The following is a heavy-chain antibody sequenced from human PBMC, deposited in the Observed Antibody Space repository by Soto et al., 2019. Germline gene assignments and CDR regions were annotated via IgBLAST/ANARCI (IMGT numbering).Heavy chain of an antibody. CDR2: IYYTGNT. CDR3: AIHYSGHDFRWFDP. Sequence: PSETLSLTCTVSGGSISSGSYYWTWIRQHPGKGLEWIGHIYYTGNTDYNPSLKSRITISVDTSKNQFSLSLSSVTAADTAVSFCAIHYSGHDFRWFDPWGQGTLVTVSS. V-gene: IGHV4-31*03. D-gene: IGHD5-12*01. CDR1: GGSISSGSYY. J-gene: IGHJ5*02.